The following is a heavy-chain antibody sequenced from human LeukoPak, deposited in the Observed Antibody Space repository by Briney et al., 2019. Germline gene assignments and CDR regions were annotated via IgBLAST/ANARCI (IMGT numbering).Heavy chain of an antibody. CDR1: GGSISSYY. CDR3: ARLGPGIAAE. V-gene: IGHV4-59*08. D-gene: IGHD6-13*01. J-gene: IGHJ4*02. Sequence: SETLSLTCTVSGGSISSYYWSWIRQPPGKGLEWIGYIYYSGSTNYNPSLKSRVTISVDTSKNQFSLKLSSVTAADTAVYYCARLGPGIAAEWGQGTLVNVSS. CDR2: IYYSGST.